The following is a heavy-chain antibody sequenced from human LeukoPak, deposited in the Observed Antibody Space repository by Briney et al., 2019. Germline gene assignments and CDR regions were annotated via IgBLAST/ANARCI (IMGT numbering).Heavy chain of an antibody. D-gene: IGHD3-22*01. J-gene: IGHJ4*02. CDR2: IIPIFGTA. CDR3: ARGSQDSSGYYYVGFDY. Sequence: SVKVSCKASGGTFSSYAISWLRQAPGQGLEWMGGIIPIFGTANYAQKFQGRVTITTDESTSTAYMELSSLRSEDTAVYYCARGSQDSSGYYYVGFDYWGQGTLVTVSS. CDR1: GGTFSSYA. V-gene: IGHV1-69*05.